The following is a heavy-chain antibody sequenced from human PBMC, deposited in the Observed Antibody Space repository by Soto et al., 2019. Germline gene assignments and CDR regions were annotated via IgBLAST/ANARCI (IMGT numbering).Heavy chain of an antibody. CDR3: ARDLRNYYGMDV. V-gene: IGHV1-69*08. Sequence: QVQLVQSGAEVKKPGSSVKVSCKASGGTFSSYSISWVRHAPGQGLEWMGRIIAILGIANYAQKFQGRVTITADKSTSTAYMELSSLRSEDTAVYYCARDLRNYYGMDVWGQGTTVTVSS. CDR2: IIAILGIA. CDR1: GGTFSSYS. J-gene: IGHJ6*02. D-gene: IGHD4-17*01.